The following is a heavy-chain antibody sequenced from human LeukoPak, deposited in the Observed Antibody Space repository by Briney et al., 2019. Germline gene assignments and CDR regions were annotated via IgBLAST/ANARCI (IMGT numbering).Heavy chain of an antibody. V-gene: IGHV3-21*01. CDR1: GFTFSTYS. Sequence: PGGSLRLSCAASGFTFSTYSMNWVCQAPRNPLYRVSSISSTSSYIYYADSVKGRFTISRDNAKNSLYLHMNSLRAAHTAVYYCARVFSQGQQLPDVWGNGTTVTASS. CDR3: ARVFSQGQQLPDV. CDR2: ISSTSSYI. J-gene: IGHJ6*04. D-gene: IGHD6-13*01.